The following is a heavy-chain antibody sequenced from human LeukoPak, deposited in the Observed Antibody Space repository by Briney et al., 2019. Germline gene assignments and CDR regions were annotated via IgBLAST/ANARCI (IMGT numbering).Heavy chain of an antibody. Sequence: PSETLSLTCTVSGGSISSSSYYWGWIRQPPGKGLEWIGSIYYSGSTYYNPSLKSRVTISVDTSKNQFSLKLSSVTVADTAVYYCVRGYYDSSGYPPIDYWGQGTLVTVSS. V-gene: IGHV4-39*01. CDR1: GGSISSSSYY. D-gene: IGHD3-22*01. CDR3: VRGYYDSSGYPPIDY. J-gene: IGHJ4*02. CDR2: IYYSGST.